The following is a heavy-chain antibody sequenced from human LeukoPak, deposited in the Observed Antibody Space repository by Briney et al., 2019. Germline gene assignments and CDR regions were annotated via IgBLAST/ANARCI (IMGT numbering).Heavy chain of an antibody. CDR1: GGSISSYY. Sequence: MSSETLSFTCTVSGGSISSYYWSWIRQPAGKGLEWIGRIYTSGSTNYNPSLKSRVTMSVDTSKNQFSLKLSSVTAADTAVYYCASGVTVTAFYYYGMDVWGQGTTVTVSS. V-gene: IGHV4-4*07. J-gene: IGHJ6*02. D-gene: IGHD2-21*02. CDR3: ASGVTVTAFYYYGMDV. CDR2: IYTSGST.